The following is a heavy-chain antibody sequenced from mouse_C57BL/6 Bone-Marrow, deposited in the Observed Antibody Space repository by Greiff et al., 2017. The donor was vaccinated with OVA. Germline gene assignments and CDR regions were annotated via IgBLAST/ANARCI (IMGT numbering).Heavy chain of an antibody. CDR1: GYSFTDYN. J-gene: IGHJ2*01. CDR3: AKLSYDGSRYFDY. CDR2: INPNYGTT. V-gene: IGHV1-39*01. D-gene: IGHD1-1*01. Sequence: EVQLLQSGPELVKPGASVKLSCTASGYSFTDYNMNWVKQSNGKSLEWIGVINPNYGTTSYNQKFKGKATLTVDQSSSTAYMQLNSLTSEDSAVYDGAKLSYDGSRYFDYWGQGTTLTVSA.